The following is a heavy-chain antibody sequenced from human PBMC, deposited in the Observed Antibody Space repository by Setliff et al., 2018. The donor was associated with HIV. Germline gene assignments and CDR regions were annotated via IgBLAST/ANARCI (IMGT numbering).Heavy chain of an antibody. CDR3: ARSDLDNGSGYFDYYSYYMDV. CDR1: GGSMNSHY. J-gene: IGHJ6*03. CDR2: IYYSVST. D-gene: IGHD3-22*01. Sequence: PSETLSLTCTVSGGSMNSHYWSWIRQSPGRGLEWIGYIYYSVSTNYNPSLKSRVTISVDTSKNQFSLKLRSVTAADTAIYYCARSDLDNGSGYFDYYSYYMDVWGRGTTVTVSS. V-gene: IGHV4-59*08.